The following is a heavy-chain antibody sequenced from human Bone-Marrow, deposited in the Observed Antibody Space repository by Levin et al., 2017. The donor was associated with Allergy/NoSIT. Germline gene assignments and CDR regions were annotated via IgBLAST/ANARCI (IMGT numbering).Heavy chain of an antibody. Sequence: GESLKISCAASGFTFKNYAMSWVRQAPGKGLEWLSYISITSNTIYYADSVKGRFTISRDNAKNSLFLQMNSLRDEDTAVYYCARDPYGYGADSGRAYYFDYWGQGTLVTVSS. CDR3: ARDPYGYGADSGRAYYFDY. V-gene: IGHV3-48*02. CDR1: GFTFKNYA. CDR2: ISITSNTI. D-gene: IGHD4-23*01. J-gene: IGHJ4*02.